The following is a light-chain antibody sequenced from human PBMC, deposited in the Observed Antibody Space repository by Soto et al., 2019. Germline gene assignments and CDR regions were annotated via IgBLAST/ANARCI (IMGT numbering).Light chain of an antibody. J-gene: IGKJ1*01. V-gene: IGKV3-11*01. CDR2: DAS. Sequence: EILLTQSPATLSLSPEERATLSGRTSQSVSSYLAWYQQKPGQAPRLLIYDASNRATGIPGRFSGSGSGTDFTLTISSLEPEDFAVYYCQQRSNWPRMFGQGTMVDIK. CDR1: QSVSSY. CDR3: QQRSNWPRM.